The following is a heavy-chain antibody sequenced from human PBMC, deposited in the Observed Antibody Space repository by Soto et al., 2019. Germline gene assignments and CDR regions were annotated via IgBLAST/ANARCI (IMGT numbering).Heavy chain of an antibody. J-gene: IGHJ4*02. V-gene: IGHV3-23*01. D-gene: IGHD5-12*01. Sequence: EVQLLESGGGLVQPGGSLRLSCAASGFTFSSYAMSWVRQAPGKGLEWVSAISGSGGSTYYADSVKGRFTISRDNSKNTLYLQMNRRRAEDTAVYYCAIEPNYSGYDEIWGQGTLVTVSS. CDR1: GFTFSSYA. CDR3: AIEPNYSGYDEI. CDR2: ISGSGGST.